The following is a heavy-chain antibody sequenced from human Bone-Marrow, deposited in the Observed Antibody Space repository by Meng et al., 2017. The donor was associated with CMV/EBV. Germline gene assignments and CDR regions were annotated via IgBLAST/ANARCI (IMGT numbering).Heavy chain of an antibody. V-gene: IGHV1-46*01. CDR2: IYDSGGNT. J-gene: IGHJ4*02. CDR3: AREPPRGVHFDH. CDR1: GYTFTNYH. Sequence: ASVKVSCKTSGYTFTNYHIHWMRQAPGHGLEYMGVIYDSGGNTYKEQKFQDRLTMTWDTSTTTVHMELSSLRSEDTAVYYCAREPPRGVHFDHWGQGTLVTVSS. D-gene: IGHD5-24*01.